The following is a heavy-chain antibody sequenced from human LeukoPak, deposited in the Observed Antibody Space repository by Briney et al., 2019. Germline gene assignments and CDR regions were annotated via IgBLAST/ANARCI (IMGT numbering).Heavy chain of an antibody. Sequence: GGSLRLSCAASGFTVSSNYMSWVRQAPGKGLEGVAVIWYDGSNKNYVDSVKGRFTISRDNAKNTLYLQMNSLRAEDTAVYYCARVDGAMGSLDYWGQGMLVTVSS. CDR3: ARVDGAMGSLDY. CDR2: IWYDGSNK. CDR1: GFTVSSNY. V-gene: IGHV3-33*08. J-gene: IGHJ4*02. D-gene: IGHD5-18*01.